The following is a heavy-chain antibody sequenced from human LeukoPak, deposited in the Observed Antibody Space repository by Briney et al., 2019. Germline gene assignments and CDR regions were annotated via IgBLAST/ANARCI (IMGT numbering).Heavy chain of an antibody. CDR1: GFTFSCHW. CDR2: INQGGSDK. CDR3: TRDRSRAEDD. Sequence: GGSLRLSCAASGFTFSCHWMSWVRQAPGKGLEWVANINQGGSDKYYVDSVKGRFTVSRDNANNLLYLQMNSLRGEDTAVYYCTRDRSRAEDDWGQGTLVTVSS. D-gene: IGHD1-14*01. V-gene: IGHV3-7*01. J-gene: IGHJ4*02.